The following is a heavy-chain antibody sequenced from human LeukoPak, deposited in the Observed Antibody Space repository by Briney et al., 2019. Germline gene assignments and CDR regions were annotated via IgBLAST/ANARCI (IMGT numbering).Heavy chain of an antibody. CDR2: ISGSGGST. CDR1: GLTFSSYA. Sequence: PGGSLRLSCAASGLTFSSYAMSWVPQAPGKGREWDSAISGSGGSTYYADPVKDRYTIPRDNSKNTLYLQMNRLRAQDTSVYYCAKELRAYRFTVDWSDPWGQRNLVTVSS. J-gene: IGHJ5*02. CDR3: AKELRAYRFTVDWSDP. V-gene: IGHV3-23*01. D-gene: IGHD4-11*01.